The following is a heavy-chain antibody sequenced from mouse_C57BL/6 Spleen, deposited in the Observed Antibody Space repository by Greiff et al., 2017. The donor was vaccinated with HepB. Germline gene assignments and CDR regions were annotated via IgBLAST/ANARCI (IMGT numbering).Heavy chain of an antibody. CDR2: ISDGGSYT. CDR1: GFTFSSYA. CDR3: AREAYSNPYWYFDV. V-gene: IGHV5-4*01. D-gene: IGHD2-5*01. Sequence: EVKVVESGGGLVKPGGSLKLSCAASGFTFSSYAMSWVRQTPEKRLEWVATISDGGSYTYYPDNVKGRFTISRDNAKNNLYLQMSHLKSEDTAMYYCAREAYSNPYWYFDVWGTGTTVTVSS. J-gene: IGHJ1*03.